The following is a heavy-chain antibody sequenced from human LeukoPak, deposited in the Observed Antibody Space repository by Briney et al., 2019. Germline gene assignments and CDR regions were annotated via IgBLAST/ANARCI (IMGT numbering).Heavy chain of an antibody. CDR3: ATFGSMEVSG. D-gene: IGHD2/OR15-2a*01. J-gene: IGHJ4*02. V-gene: IGHV3-48*01. CDR1: GFTFSSYS. CDR2: ISSSSTTI. Sequence: GGSLRLSCAASGFTFSSYSMNWVRQAPGKGLEWVSYISSSSTTIYYADSVKGRFTISRDNAKNSLYLQMNSLSAEDTAVYSCATFGSMEVSGWGQGTLVTVSS.